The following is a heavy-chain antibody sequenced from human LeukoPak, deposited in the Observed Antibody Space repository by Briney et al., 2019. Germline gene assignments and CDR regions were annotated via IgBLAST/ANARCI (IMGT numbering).Heavy chain of an antibody. CDR1: GGSISSSSYY. J-gene: IGHJ5*02. CDR2: IYYNGST. CDR3: ARGSGYYDSSGYSP. Sequence: SETLSLTCTVSGGSISSSSYYWGWIRQPPGKGLEWIGSIYYNGSTYYNPSLKSRVTISVDTSKNQLSLKLSSVTAADTAVYYCARGSGYYDSSGYSPWGQGTLVTVSS. V-gene: IGHV4-39*01. D-gene: IGHD3-22*01.